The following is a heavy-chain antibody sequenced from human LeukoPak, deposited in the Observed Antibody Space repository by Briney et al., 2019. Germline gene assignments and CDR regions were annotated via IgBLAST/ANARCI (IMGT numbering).Heavy chain of an antibody. J-gene: IGHJ4*02. CDR3: AGGSSPTYYYFDY. Sequence: PGGSLRLSCAASGFTFSSYSMNWVRQAPGKGLEWVSSISSSSIYIYYADSVKGRFTISRDNAKNSLYLQMDSLRADDTAVYYCAGGSSPTYYYFDYWGQGTLVTVSS. CDR2: ISSSSIYI. D-gene: IGHD6-13*01. V-gene: IGHV3-21*01. CDR1: GFTFSSYS.